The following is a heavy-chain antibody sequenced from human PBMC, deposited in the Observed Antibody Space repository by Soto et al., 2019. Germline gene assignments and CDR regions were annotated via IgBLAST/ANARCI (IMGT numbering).Heavy chain of an antibody. D-gene: IGHD5-12*01. CDR1: GFTFSSYW. J-gene: IGHJ4*02. CDR3: ARGGYGGYIADY. CDR2: INSDGSST. V-gene: IGHV3-74*01. Sequence: EVQLVESGGGLVQPGGSLRLSCAASGFTFSSYWMHWVRQAPGKGPVWVSRINSDGSSTSYADSVKGRFTISRDNAKNTLYLQMNSLRAEDTAVYYCARGGYGGYIADYWGQGTLVTVSS.